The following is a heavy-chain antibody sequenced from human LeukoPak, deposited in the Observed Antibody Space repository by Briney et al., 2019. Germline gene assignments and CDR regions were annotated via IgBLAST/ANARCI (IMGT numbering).Heavy chain of an antibody. V-gene: IGHV4-59*12. D-gene: IGHD3-22*01. CDR3: ARGLGYYDSSGYRYWYFDL. CDR2: IYYSGSI. CDR1: GGSISSYY. J-gene: IGHJ2*01. Sequence: SETLSLTCTVSGGSISSYYWSWIRQPPGKGLEWIGYIYYSGSINYNPSLKSRVTISVDTSKNQFSLKLSSVTAADTAVYYCARGLGYYDSSGYRYWYFDLWGRGTLVTVSS.